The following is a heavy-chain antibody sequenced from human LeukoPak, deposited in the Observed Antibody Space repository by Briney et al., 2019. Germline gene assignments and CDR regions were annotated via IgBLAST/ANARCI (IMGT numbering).Heavy chain of an antibody. CDR1: GYTFTSYY. Sequence: ASVKVSCKASGYTFTSYYIHLVRQAPGQGLEWMGWISAYNGNTHYAQKLQGRVTTTTDTSTSTVYMELRSLRSDDTAVYYCARGSPPRRNYDSRGYYSYYFDYWGQGTLVTVSS. CDR3: ARGSPPRRNYDSRGYYSYYFDY. D-gene: IGHD3-22*01. CDR2: ISAYNGNT. J-gene: IGHJ4*02. V-gene: IGHV1-18*04.